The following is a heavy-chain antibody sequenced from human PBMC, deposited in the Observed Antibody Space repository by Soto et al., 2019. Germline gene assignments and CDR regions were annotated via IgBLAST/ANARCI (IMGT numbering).Heavy chain of an antibody. V-gene: IGHV4-59*01. CDR3: ARSDGRY. CDR2: IYYSGST. J-gene: IGHJ4*02. Sequence: PSETLSLTCAVYGGSFSGYSWTWIRQPPGTGLEWIGYIYYSGSTNYNPSLKSRVTISVDTSKNQFSLKLSSVTAADTAVYYCARSDGRYWGQGTLVTVSS. CDR1: GGSFSGYS.